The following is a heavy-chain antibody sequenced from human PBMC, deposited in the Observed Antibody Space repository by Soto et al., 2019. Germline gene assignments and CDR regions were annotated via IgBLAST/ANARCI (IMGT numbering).Heavy chain of an antibody. Sequence: SETLSLTCTVSGGSISSYYWSWIRQPPGKGLEWIGYIYYSGSTNYNPSLKSRVTISVDTSKNQFSLKLSSVTAADTAVYYCARDVYYDFWSGYYAYMDVWGKGTTVTVSS. V-gene: IGHV4-59*01. CDR1: GGSISSYY. J-gene: IGHJ6*03. CDR2: IYYSGST. D-gene: IGHD3-3*01. CDR3: ARDVYYDFWSGYYAYMDV.